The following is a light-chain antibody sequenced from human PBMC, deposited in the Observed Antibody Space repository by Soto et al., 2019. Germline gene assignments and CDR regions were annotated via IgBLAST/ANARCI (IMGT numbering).Light chain of an antibody. CDR2: DVS. V-gene: IGLV2-14*01. J-gene: IGLJ3*02. CDR1: GSDVGGYNY. CDR3: SSYTSSSTWV. Sequence: QSALTQPASVSGSPGQSITISCTGTGSDVGGYNYVSWYQQHPGKAHKLMIYDVSNRPSGVSNRFSGSKSGNTASLTISGLQAEDEADYYCSSYTSSSTWVFGGGTKLTVL.